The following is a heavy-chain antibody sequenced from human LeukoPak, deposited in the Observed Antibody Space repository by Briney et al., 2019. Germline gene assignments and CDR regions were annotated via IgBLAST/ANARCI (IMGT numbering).Heavy chain of an antibody. CDR3: AREHSVVADAFDI. CDR1: GFTFSSYW. CDR2: IKQDGSEK. D-gene: IGHD2-21*01. J-gene: IGHJ3*02. Sequence: GGSLRLSCAASGFTFSSYWMSWVRQAPGKGLEWVANIKQDGSEKYYVDSVKGRFTISRDNAKNSLYLQMNSLRAEDTAVYYCAREHSVVADAFDIWGQGTMVTVSS. V-gene: IGHV3-7*01.